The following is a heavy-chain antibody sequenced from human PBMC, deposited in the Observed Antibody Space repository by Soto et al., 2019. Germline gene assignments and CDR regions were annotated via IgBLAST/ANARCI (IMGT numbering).Heavy chain of an antibody. J-gene: IGHJ6*02. CDR1: GLSLRTGGVG. CDR2: IYWDDDQ. CDR3: AHRRRNYGMDV. Sequence: QITLKESGPTLVKPTQTLTLTCTFSGLSLRTGGVGVGWIRQPPGKALEWLAHIYWDDDQRYSPSLRSRLTXTXXTSKNQVVLTMTNMDPVDTATYYCAHRRRNYGMDVWGQGTMVTVSS. V-gene: IGHV2-5*02.